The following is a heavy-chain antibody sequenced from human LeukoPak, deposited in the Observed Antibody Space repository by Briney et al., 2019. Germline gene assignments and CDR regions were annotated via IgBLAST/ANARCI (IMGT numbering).Heavy chain of an antibody. D-gene: IGHD2/OR15-2a*01. J-gene: IGHJ4*02. Sequence: GGSLRLSCEASGFTFSTYGMSWVRQAPGKGLEWVSSISSSTTYINYADSVKGRFTISRDNAKNSLYLQINSLRAEDTAVYYCAREIVLDYWGQGTLVTVSS. V-gene: IGHV3-21*01. CDR1: GFTFSTYG. CDR3: AREIVLDY. CDR2: ISSSTTYI.